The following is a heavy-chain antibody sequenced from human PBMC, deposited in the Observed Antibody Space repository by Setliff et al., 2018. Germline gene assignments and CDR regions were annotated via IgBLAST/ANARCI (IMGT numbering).Heavy chain of an antibody. J-gene: IGHJ4*02. V-gene: IGHV3-15*01. CDR3: TTDRRGGCSGASCYDFDY. CDR1: GFTFSNAW. CDR2: IKSKTDGGTI. D-gene: IGHD2-15*01. Sequence: PGGSLRLSCAASGFTFSNAWMSWVRRAPGKGLEWVGRIKSKTDGGTIDYAAPVKGRFIISGDESENTLYLQMNNLKTEDTGVYYCTTDRRGGCSGASCYDFDYWGQGTLVTVSS.